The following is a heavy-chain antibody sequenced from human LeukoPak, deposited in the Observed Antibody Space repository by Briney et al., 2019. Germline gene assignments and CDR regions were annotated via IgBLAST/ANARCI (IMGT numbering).Heavy chain of an antibody. D-gene: IGHD3-22*01. V-gene: IGHV1-69*04. J-gene: IGHJ3*02. CDR2: IIPILGIA. CDR1: GGTFSSYA. CDR3: ARGPRLYYYDSSGYGDDAFDI. Sequence: ASVKVSCKGSGGTFSSYAISWVRQAPGQGLEWMGRIIPILGIANYAQKFQGRVTITADKSTSTAYMELSSLRSEDTAVYYCARGPRLYYYDSSGYGDDAFDIWGQGTMVTVSS.